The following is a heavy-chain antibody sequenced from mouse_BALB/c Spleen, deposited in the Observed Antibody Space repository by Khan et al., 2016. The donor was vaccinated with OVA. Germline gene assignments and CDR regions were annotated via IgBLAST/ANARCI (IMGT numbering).Heavy chain of an antibody. CDR1: GYSFTSYW. D-gene: IGHD1-1*01. CDR2: IHPSDSET. V-gene: IGHV1-61*01. Sequence: VQLQQPGAELVRPGGSVKLSCKASGYSFTSYWMNWMKQRPGQGLEWIGIIHPSDSETRLNQKFEDKATLTVDKSSSTAYMQLSSPTSEDSAVYYCARGTTTSYWYFDVWGAGTTVTVSS. CDR3: ARGTTTSYWYFDV. J-gene: IGHJ1*01.